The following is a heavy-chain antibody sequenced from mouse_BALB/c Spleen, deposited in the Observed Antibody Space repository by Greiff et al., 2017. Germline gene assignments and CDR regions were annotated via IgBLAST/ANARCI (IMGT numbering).Heavy chain of an antibody. V-gene: IGHV1S56*01. J-gene: IGHJ4*01. D-gene: IGHD1-1*01. Sequence: QVQLQQSGPELVKPGASVRISCKASGYTFTSYYIHWVKQRPGQGLEWIGWIYPGNVNTKYNEKFKGKATLTADKSSSTAYMQLSSLTSEDSAVYFCARKGYGSSYEAMDYWGQGTSVTVSS. CDR3: ARKGYGSSYEAMDY. CDR1: GYTFTSYY. CDR2: IYPGNVNT.